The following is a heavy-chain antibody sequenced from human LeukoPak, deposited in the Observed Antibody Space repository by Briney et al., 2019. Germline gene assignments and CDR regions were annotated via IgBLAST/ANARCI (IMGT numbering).Heavy chain of an antibody. CDR3: AGPPYNCGGYTFDV. CDR1: GGSISSRKW. CDR2: IYHSGYT. Sequence: PSETLSLTSTVSGGSISSRKWWGWVRQPPGKGLEWIGEIYHSGYTNYNPSFKSRVTISEDQSRNQFSLKLTSVTAADTAIYYCAGPPYNCGGYTFDVWGQGTMVSVSS. V-gene: IGHV4-4*02. J-gene: IGHJ3*01. D-gene: IGHD2-21*01.